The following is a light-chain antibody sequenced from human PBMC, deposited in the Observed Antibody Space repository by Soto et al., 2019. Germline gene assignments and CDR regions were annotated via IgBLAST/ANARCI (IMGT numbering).Light chain of an antibody. CDR3: QHYNNWPLT. Sequence: EIVMTQSPATLSVSPGERGSLFCRASQSIRTNLAWYQQKPGQAPRLLIYVASTRAAGIPARFSGSGSGTEFTLTIDSLQSEDFAIYYCQHYNNWPLTFGGGTKVDIK. V-gene: IGKV3-15*01. CDR2: VAS. J-gene: IGKJ4*01. CDR1: QSIRTN.